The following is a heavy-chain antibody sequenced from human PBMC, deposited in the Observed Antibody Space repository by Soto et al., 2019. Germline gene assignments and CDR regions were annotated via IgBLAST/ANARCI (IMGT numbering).Heavy chain of an antibody. CDR1: GGTFNNYA. CDR2: IIPKFSTS. Sequence: QVQLVQSGAELKKPGSSVRVSCKASGGTFNNYAVYWVRQAPGQGLEWMGGIIPKFSTSSSAQKFQGRVTMYVDSSTNTAYMGLISLRSEDTSLYYCARGGIGSQSYAFDIWGQGTALTVSS. D-gene: IGHD1-26*01. V-gene: IGHV1-69*06. J-gene: IGHJ3*02. CDR3: ARGGIGSQSYAFDI.